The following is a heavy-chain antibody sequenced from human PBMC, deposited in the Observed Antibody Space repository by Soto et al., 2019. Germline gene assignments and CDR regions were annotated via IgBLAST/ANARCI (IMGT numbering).Heavy chain of an antibody. D-gene: IGHD3-9*01. V-gene: IGHV4-61*01. Sequence: SETLSLTCTASGSSVSSGNYHWSWIRQPPGQGLERIGYIYYSGSTNYNPSLKRRVTISVGTSKNQFSLKLSSVTAADTAVYYCAGELRSFDSPGMEVLGQGATV. CDR1: GSSVSSGNYH. CDR2: IYYSGST. J-gene: IGHJ6*02. CDR3: AGELRSFDSPGMEV.